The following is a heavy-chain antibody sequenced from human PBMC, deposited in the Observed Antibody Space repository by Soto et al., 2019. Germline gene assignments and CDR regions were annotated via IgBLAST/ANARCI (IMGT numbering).Heavy chain of an antibody. CDR3: VRDRRTFDGNYELAY. V-gene: IGHV3-30-3*01. Sequence: QTGGSLRLSCAASGFTFSSYTMHWVRQAPGKGLEWVALISCDGSNKYYADSVKGRFTISRDNSKNTLYLQMNSLIPEDTAVRYCVRDRRTFDGNYELAYWGQGTLVTVSS. J-gene: IGHJ4*02. D-gene: IGHD4-4*01. CDR2: ISCDGSNK. CDR1: GFTFSSYT.